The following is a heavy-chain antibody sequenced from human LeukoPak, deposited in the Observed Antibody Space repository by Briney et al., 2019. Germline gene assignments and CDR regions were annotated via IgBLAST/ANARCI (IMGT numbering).Heavy chain of an antibody. Sequence: SETLSLTCTVSGGSISSSSYYWGWIRQPPGKGLEWIGSIYYSGSTYYNPSLKSRITISVDTSKNQFSLKLSSVTAADTAVYYCARNLIVGATPDYFDYWGQGTLVTVSS. CDR1: GGSISSSSYY. D-gene: IGHD1-26*01. J-gene: IGHJ4*02. CDR2: IYYSGST. V-gene: IGHV4-39*01. CDR3: ARNLIVGATPDYFDY.